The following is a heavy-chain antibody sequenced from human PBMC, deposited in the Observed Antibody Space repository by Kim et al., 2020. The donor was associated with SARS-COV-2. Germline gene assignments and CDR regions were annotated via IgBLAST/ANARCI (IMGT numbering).Heavy chain of an antibody. D-gene: IGHD1-26*01. CDR3: AKDVWDYSGMDV. CDR1: GFSFSCCA. CDR2: ISHDGTSS. J-gene: IGHJ6*02. V-gene: IGHV3-23*01. Sequence: GGSLRLSCVASGFSFSCCAMTWVRQVPGKGPEWVSSISHDGTSSHSANSVRGRFTISRDDSKNTLYLQLNSLRGEDTALYYCAKDVWDYSGMDVWGQGTTVTVSS.